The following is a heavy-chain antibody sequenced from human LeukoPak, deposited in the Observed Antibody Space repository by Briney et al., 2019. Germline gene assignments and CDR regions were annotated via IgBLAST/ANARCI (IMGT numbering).Heavy chain of an antibody. D-gene: IGHD4/OR15-4a*01. CDR2: IKQDGSEK. V-gene: IGHV3-7*01. J-gene: IGHJ4*02. CDR3: AKGGARFDY. Sequence: PGGSLRLSCAASGFTFSSYWMSWIRQAPGKGLEWVANIKQDGSEKYYVDSVKGRFTISRDNAKTSLYLQMNSLRAEDTAVYYCAKGGARFDYWGQGTLVTVSS. CDR1: GFTFSSYW.